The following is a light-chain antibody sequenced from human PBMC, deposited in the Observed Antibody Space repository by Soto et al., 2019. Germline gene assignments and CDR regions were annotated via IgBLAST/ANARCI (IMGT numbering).Light chain of an antibody. CDR3: QRYNSAPLT. V-gene: IGKV1-27*01. Sequence: DIQMTQSPSSLSASVGDRVTITCRASQGIGNYLAWYQQKPGNVPKLLIYAASTLQSGVPSRFSGSGSGTDFTLTISSLQPEDVATYYCQRYNSAPLTFGGGTKVDIK. CDR2: AAS. CDR1: QGIGNY. J-gene: IGKJ4*01.